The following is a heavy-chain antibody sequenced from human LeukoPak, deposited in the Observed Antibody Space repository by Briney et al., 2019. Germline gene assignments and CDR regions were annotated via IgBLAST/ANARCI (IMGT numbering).Heavy chain of an antibody. J-gene: IGHJ4*02. V-gene: IGHV3-9*01. CDR3: AKDTYDSSGYYFS. CDR2: ISWNSGSI. CDR1: GFTFDDYA. Sequence: GRSLRLSYAASGFTFDDYAMHWVRQAPGKGLEWVSGISWNSGSIGYADSVKGRFTISRDNAKNSLYLQMNSLRAEDTALYYCAKDTYDSSGYYFSWGQGTLVTVSS. D-gene: IGHD3-22*01.